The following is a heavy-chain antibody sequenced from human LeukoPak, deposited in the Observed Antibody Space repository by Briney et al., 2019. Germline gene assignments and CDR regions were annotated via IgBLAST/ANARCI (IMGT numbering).Heavy chain of an antibody. CDR1: GGSISSYY. CDR2: IYYSGST. V-gene: IGHV4-59*01. Sequence: SETLSLTCTVSGGSISSYYWSWIRQPPGKGLEWIGYIYYSGSTNYNPSLKSRVTISVDTSKNQFSLKLSSVTAADTAVYYCARDNYRSSGWYLANWFDPWGQGTLVTVSS. D-gene: IGHD6-19*01. CDR3: ARDNYRSSGWYLANWFDP. J-gene: IGHJ5*02.